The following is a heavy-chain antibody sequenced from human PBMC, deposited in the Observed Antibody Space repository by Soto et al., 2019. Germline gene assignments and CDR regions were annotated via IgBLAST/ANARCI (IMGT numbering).Heavy chain of an antibody. CDR1: WFTVSINY. V-gene: IGHV3-53*01. CDR2: IYSGGST. CDR3: ARGGGYYYDSSGYPPFDY. J-gene: IGHJ4*02. D-gene: IGHD3-22*01. Sequence: LSLSCAASWFTVSINYMSLVRQAPVKGLEWVSVIYSGGSTYYADSVKGRFTISRDNSKNTLYLQMNSLRAEDTAVYYCARGGGYYYDSSGYPPFDYWGQGTLVTVSS.